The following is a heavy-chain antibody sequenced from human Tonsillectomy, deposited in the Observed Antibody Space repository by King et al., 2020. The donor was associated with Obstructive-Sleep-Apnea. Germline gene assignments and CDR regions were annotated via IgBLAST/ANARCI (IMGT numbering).Heavy chain of an antibody. D-gene: IGHD2-8*01. V-gene: IGHV3-21*01. CDR1: GFTCSSYS. CDR2: IISSSSYI. J-gene: IGHJ5*02. Sequence: VQLLESGGGLVKPGGSLRLSCAASGFTCSSYSRNWVRQAPGERLEWVSSIISSSSYIYYADSVKGRFTISRDNAKNSLYLQMNSLRAEDTAVYYCARVGYAMDWFDPWGQGTLVTVSS. CDR3: ARVGYAMDWFDP.